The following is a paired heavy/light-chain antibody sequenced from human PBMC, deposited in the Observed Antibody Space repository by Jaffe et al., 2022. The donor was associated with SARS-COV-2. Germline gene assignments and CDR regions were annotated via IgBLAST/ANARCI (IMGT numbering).Heavy chain of an antibody. J-gene: IGHJ4*02. CDR1: GDSFGNWY. Sequence: QVHLQESGPRLVKPSERLSLTCSVSGDSFGNWYWSWIRQPPGRRPEWIGYIHHSGATNFNPSLKSRISMSIDTSKNEFSLNLNSVTAADTAVYYCARGRCIKTNCPLDFWGRGTLVTVSS. D-gene: IGHD2-2*01. V-gene: IGHV4-59*01. CDR2: IHHSGAT. CDR3: ARGRCIKTNCPLDF.
Light chain of an antibody. CDR2: SAS. J-gene: IGKJ2*02. Sequence: AIQLTQSPSSLSASVGDRVTITCRASQAITTDLGWYQQKAGKAPTLLIYSASILHTGVPSRFSGSGSGTEFTLTINSLQPDDFATYYCRQDYQYPCTFGQGTKLEI. CDR3: RQDYQYPCT. CDR1: QAITTD. V-gene: IGKV1-6*01.